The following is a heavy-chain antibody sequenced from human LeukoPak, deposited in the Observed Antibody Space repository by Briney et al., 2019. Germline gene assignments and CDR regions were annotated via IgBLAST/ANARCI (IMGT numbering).Heavy chain of an antibody. CDR3: AELGITMIGGV. CDR1: GFTFSSYS. Sequence: GGSLRLSCAASGFTFSSYSMNWVRQAPGKGLEWVSSITSSSSYIYYADSVKGRFTISRDNAKKSLYLQMNSLRAEDTAVYYCAELGITMIGGVWGKGTTVTISS. V-gene: IGHV3-21*01. J-gene: IGHJ6*04. D-gene: IGHD3-10*02. CDR2: ITSSSSYI.